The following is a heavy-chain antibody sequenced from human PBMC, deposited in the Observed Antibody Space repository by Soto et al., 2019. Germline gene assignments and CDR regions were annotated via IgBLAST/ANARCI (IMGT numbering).Heavy chain of an antibody. CDR1: GYAFSKYG. CDR3: ARDGGYSGYDPPPYFDH. CDR2: ISAYTHDT. Sequence: QVQLVQSGAEVKKPGASVKVSCKTSGYAFSKYGISWVRQAPGQGLEWMGWISAYTHDTKYAQKVQGRVSMTTDTSTSTADMELRSLRSDDTAVYYWARDGGYSGYDPPPYFDHWGQGTRVTVSS. J-gene: IGHJ4*02. V-gene: IGHV1-18*01. D-gene: IGHD5-12*01.